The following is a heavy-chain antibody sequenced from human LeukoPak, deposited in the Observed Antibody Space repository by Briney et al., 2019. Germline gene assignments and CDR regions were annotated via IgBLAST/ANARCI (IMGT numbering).Heavy chain of an antibody. CDR2: INPNSGGT. J-gene: IGHJ4*02. D-gene: IGHD2-2*01. V-gene: IGHV1-2*02. Sequence: ASVKVSCKASGYTFTGYYMHWVRQAPGQGLEWMGWINPNSGGTNYAQKFQGRVTMTRDTSISTAYMELSRLRSDDTAVYYCATDIVVVPAAQSGYWGQGTLVTVSS. CDR3: ATDIVVVPAAQSGY. CDR1: GYTFTGYY.